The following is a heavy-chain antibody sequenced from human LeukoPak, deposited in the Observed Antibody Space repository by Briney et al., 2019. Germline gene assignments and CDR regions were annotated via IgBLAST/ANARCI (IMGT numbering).Heavy chain of an antibody. CDR1: GGSISSYY. J-gene: IGHJ6*02. D-gene: IGHD6-19*01. V-gene: IGHV4-4*07. CDR3: ARNPYPEGSGWVRNYYYGMDV. CDR2: IYTSGST. Sequence: SETLSLTCTVSGGSISSYYWSRIRQPAGKGLEWIGRIYTSGSTNYNPSLKSRVTMSVDTSKNQFSLKLSSVTAADTAVYYCARNPYPEGSGWVRNYYYGMDVWGQGTTVTVSS.